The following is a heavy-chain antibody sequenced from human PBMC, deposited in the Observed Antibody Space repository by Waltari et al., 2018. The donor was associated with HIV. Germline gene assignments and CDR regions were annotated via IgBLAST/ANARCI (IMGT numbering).Heavy chain of an antibody. CDR2: INSDASTT. D-gene: IGHD2-15*01. CDR3: ASPVGAARAFFYNVDV. V-gene: IGHV3-74*01. J-gene: IGHJ6*02. CDR1: GFMFSSYW. Sequence: EVQLVESGGGLVQPGGSLRLSCAASGFMFSSYWMHWVRQVPGKGLEWVSSINSDASTTHYAESVKGRFTISRDNAKNILYLQMNSLGVEDTAIYYCASPVGAARAFFYNVDVWGQGTTVTVSS.